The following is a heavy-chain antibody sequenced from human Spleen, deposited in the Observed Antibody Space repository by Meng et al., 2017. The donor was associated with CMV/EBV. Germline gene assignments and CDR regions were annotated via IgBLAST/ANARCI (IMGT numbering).Heavy chain of an antibody. V-gene: IGHV3-7*01. CDR1: GYVFSRTW. CDR3: VKIYGGYDS. D-gene: IGHD2/OR15-2a*01. Sequence: VGSLRLSCTASGYVFSRTWMAWVRQAAGEGLEWVANINQDGSDKYLLDSVKGRFTISRDNAKNSLYLQMKSLTVADTAIYYCVKIYGGYDSWGQGVLVTVSS. J-gene: IGHJ4*02. CDR2: INQDGSDK.